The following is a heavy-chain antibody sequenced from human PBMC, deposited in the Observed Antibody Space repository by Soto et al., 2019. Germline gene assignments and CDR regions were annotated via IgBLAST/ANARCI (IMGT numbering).Heavy chain of an antibody. Sequence: RLSCAASGFTFSGYWMSWVRQAPGKGLEWVANIKEDGSEKYYVDSVRGRFTISRDNGKKSLYLLMTSLRGEDTAVYYCARDSHGDYPGYHYYGLDVWGQGTTVTVSS. CDR3: ARDSHGDYPGYHYYGLDV. J-gene: IGHJ6*02. CDR1: GFTFSGYW. V-gene: IGHV3-7*01. D-gene: IGHD4-17*01. CDR2: IKEDGSEK.